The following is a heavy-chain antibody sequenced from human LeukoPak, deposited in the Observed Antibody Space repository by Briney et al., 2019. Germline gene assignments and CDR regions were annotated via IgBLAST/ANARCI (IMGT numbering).Heavy chain of an antibody. V-gene: IGHV4-59*01. Sequence: SETLSLTCTVSGGSISSYYWSWIRQPPGKGLEWIGYIYYSGSTNYNPSLKSRVTISVDTSKNQFSLKLSSVTAADTAVYYCARADMVRGVIVLDYWGQGTLVTVSS. J-gene: IGHJ4*02. CDR1: GGSISSYY. CDR2: IYYSGST. D-gene: IGHD3-10*01. CDR3: ARADMVRGVIVLDY.